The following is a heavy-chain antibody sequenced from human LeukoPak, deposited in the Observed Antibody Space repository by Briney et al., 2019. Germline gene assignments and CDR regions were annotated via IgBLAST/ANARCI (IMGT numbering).Heavy chain of an antibody. D-gene: IGHD4-17*01. CDR2: ISSTSSSM. Sequence: GGSLRLSCAASGFTFSSYSMNWVRQAPGKGLEWVSYISSTSSSMYYADSVKGRFTISRDNSKDTLYLQMNSLRAEDTAVYYCARDGQDYGDYFWYFDYWGQGTLVTVSS. J-gene: IGHJ4*02. CDR1: GFTFSSYS. CDR3: ARDGQDYGDYFWYFDY. V-gene: IGHV3-48*01.